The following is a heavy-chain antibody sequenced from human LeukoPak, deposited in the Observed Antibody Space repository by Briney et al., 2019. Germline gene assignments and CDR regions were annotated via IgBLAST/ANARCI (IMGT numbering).Heavy chain of an antibody. D-gene: IGHD3-9*01. CDR3: ARGVRYLDWFEAAIDY. Sequence: PGGSLRLSCAASGFTFSGYGMHWVRQAPGKGLEWMAVIWYDGSNKYYADSVKGRFTISRDNSKNTLSLQMNSLRAEDTAVYYCARGVRYLDWFEAAIDYWGQGTLVTVSS. J-gene: IGHJ4*02. CDR2: IWYDGSNK. CDR1: GFTFSGYG. V-gene: IGHV3-33*01.